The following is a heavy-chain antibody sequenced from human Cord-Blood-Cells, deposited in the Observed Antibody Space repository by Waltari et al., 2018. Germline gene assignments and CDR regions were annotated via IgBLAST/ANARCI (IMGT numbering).Heavy chain of an antibody. J-gene: IGHJ2*01. Sequence: EVQLVESGGGLVQPGGSLRLSCVASGFTFSSYEMNWVRQAPGKGLEWVSYIRSSGSTIYYEDSVKGRFTISRDNAKNSLYLQMNSLRAEDTAVYYCARDLAAAAGYFDLWGRGTLVTVSS. D-gene: IGHD6-13*01. V-gene: IGHV3-48*03. CDR2: IRSSGSTI. CDR3: ARDLAAAAGYFDL. CDR1: GFTFSSYE.